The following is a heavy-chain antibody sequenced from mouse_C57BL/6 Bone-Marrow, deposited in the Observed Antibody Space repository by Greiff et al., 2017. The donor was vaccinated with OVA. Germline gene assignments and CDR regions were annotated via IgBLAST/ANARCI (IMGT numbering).Heavy chain of an antibody. V-gene: IGHV5-6*01. J-gene: IGHJ1*03. CDR1: GFTFSSYG. Sequence: EVQVVESGGGLVQPGGSLKLSCAASGFTFSSYGMSWVRQTPDKRLEWVATISSGGSYTYYPDSVKGRFTISRDNAKNTLYLQMSSLKSEDTAMYYCASNYSYFDVWGTGTTVTVSS. CDR3: ASNYSYFDV. CDR2: ISSGGSYT.